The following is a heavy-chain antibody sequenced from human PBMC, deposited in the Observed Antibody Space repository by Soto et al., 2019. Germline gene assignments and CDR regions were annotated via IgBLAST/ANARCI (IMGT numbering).Heavy chain of an antibody. CDR1: GGSVSSDDYS. CDR2: IRDSGST. D-gene: IGHD2-8*01. V-gene: IGHV4-31*03. J-gene: IGHJ4*02. CDR3: AIAMANYFDY. Sequence: QVQLQESGPGLVKPSQTLSVTCTVSGGSVSSDDYSWSWIRQHPGKGLEWIGYIRDSGSTYYNPSLEGRVTISVDTSKNQFSLRLRSVTAADTAVYYCAIAMANYFDYWGQGTLVTASS.